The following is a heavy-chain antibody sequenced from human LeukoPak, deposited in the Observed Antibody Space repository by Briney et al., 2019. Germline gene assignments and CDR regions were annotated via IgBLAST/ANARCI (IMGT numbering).Heavy chain of an antibody. CDR1: GGSISSYY. Sequence: PSETLSLTCTVSGGSISSYYWSWIRQPAGKGLEWIGRIYTSGSTNYNPSLKSRVTMSVDTSKNQFSLKLSSVTAADTAVYYCARGAGLRFLEWLSPAYYMDVWGKGTTVTVSS. D-gene: IGHD3-3*01. J-gene: IGHJ6*03. V-gene: IGHV4-4*07. CDR3: ARGAGLRFLEWLSPAYYMDV. CDR2: IYTSGST.